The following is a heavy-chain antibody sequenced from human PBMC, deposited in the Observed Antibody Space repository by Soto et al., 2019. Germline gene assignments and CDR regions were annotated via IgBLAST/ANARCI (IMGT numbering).Heavy chain of an antibody. J-gene: IGHJ5*02. D-gene: IGHD2-2*01. CDR3: ARVVPGAEAWFGP. Sequence: VKVSCKTSGYTFSNYGITWVRQAPGQPLEWLGWISLYSDGTNYAQKFQGRVSMTTDTSTTTAYMELRSLRSDDTAVYYCARVVPGAEAWFGPWGQGTLVTVSS. CDR1: GYTFSNYG. V-gene: IGHV1-18*01. CDR2: ISLYSDGT.